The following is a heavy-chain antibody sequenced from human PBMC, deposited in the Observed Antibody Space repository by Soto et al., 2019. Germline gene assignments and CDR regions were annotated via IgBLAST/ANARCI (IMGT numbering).Heavy chain of an antibody. CDR3: AREWPGSRGYFDY. Sequence: QVQLQKWGAGLLKPSETLSLTCAVYGGSLSGYYWSWIRQPPGKGLEWIGKINHRGSTNYNPSLKRRGTLSVDTSKAQFSRGLRSVSASDTAVYYCAREWPGSRGYFDYWGQGTLVTVSS. CDR1: GGSLSGYY. CDR2: INHRGST. J-gene: IGHJ4*02. D-gene: IGHD3-22*01. V-gene: IGHV4-34*01.